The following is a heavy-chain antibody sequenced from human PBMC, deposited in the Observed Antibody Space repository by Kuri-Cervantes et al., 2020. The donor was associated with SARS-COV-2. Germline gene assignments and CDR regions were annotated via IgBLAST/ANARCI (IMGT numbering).Heavy chain of an antibody. CDR2: IKQDESEK. J-gene: IGHJ3*02. CDR3: ARDPDSSGWYAGDAFDI. Sequence: LSLTCAASGFTFSSYWMSWVRQAPGKGLEWVANIKQDESEKYYVDSVKGRFTIYRDNAKNTLYLQMNSLRAEDTAVYYCARDPDSSGWYAGDAFDIWGQGTMVTVSS. V-gene: IGHV3-7*01. D-gene: IGHD6-19*01. CDR1: GFTFSSYW.